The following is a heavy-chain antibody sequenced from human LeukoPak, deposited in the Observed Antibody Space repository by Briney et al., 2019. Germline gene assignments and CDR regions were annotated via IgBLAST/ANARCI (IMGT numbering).Heavy chain of an antibody. V-gene: IGHV4-38-2*02. CDR3: ATLQDWFDP. CDR1: GYSISSGYY. CDR2: IYHSGST. Sequence: SETLSLTCTVSGYSISSGYYWGWIRQPPGKGLEWIGSIYHSGSTYYNPSLKSRVTISVDTSKNQFSLKLSSVTAADTAVYYCATLQDWFDPRGQGTLVTVSS. D-gene: IGHD2-15*01. J-gene: IGHJ5*02.